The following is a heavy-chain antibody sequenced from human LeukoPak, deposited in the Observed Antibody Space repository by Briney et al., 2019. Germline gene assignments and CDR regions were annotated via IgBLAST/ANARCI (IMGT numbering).Heavy chain of an antibody. CDR1: GGSISSSSYY. D-gene: IGHD3-10*01. V-gene: IGHV4-39*07. CDR3: ARVTGYGSGSYYNEDYYYYYYMDV. CDR2: IYYSGRT. J-gene: IGHJ6*03. Sequence: PSETLSLTCTVSGGSISSSSYYWGWIRQPPGKGLEWIGTIYYSGRTSYNPSLKSRVTISVDTSKNQFSLKLSSVTAADTAVYYCARVTGYGSGSYYNEDYYYYYYMDVWGKGTTVTISS.